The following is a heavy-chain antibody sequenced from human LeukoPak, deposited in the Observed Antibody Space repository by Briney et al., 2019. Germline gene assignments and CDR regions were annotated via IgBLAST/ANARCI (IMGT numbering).Heavy chain of an antibody. V-gene: IGHV1-18*01. D-gene: IGHD2-15*01. CDR3: AREVAATDYNWFDP. CDR2: ISAYNGNT. J-gene: IGHJ5*02. CDR1: GYTFTSYG. Sequence: ASVKVSCKASGYTFTSYGISWVRQAPGQGLEWMGWISAYNGNTNYAQKLQGRVTMTTDTSTSTAYMELRSLRSDDTAVYYCAREVAATDYNWFDPWGQGTLVTVSS.